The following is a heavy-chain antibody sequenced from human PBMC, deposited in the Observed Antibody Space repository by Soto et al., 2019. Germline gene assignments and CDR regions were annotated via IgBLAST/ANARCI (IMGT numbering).Heavy chain of an antibody. CDR1: GGSISSSSYY. J-gene: IGHJ6*02. CDR2: IYYSGST. Sequence: PSETLSLTCTVSGGSISSSSYYWGWIRQPPGKGLEWMGSIYYSGSTYYNPSLKSRVTISVDTSKNQFSLKLSSVTAADTAVYYCARGGLERRYYYYGMDVWGQGTTVTVSS. V-gene: IGHV4-39*01. CDR3: ARGGLERRYYYYGMDV. D-gene: IGHD1-1*01.